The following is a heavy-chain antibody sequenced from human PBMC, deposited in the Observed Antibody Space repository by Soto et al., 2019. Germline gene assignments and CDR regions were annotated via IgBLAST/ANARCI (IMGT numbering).Heavy chain of an antibody. CDR3: AKGGRWELPLDY. J-gene: IGHJ4*02. CDR1: GFTFSSYA. Sequence: EVPLLESGGGLVQPGGSLRLSCAASGFTFSSYAMSWVRQAPGKGLEWVSTISGSGGSTYYADSVKGRFTISRDNSKNTLYLQMKSLRAEDTAVYYCAKGGRWELPLDYWGQGTLVTVSS. D-gene: IGHD1-26*01. CDR2: ISGSGGST. V-gene: IGHV3-23*01.